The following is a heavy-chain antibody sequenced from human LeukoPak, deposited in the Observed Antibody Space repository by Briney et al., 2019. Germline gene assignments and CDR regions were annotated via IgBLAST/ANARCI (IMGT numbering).Heavy chain of an antibody. CDR2: INHRGGT. V-gene: IGHV4-34*01. D-gene: IGHD3-10*01. J-gene: IGHJ3*02. CDR3: ASGVGEFFPDAFNI. CDR1: GGSFSDYS. Sequence: PSETLSLTCAVSGGSFSDYSWTWIRQTPGKGLEWIGEINHRGGTNYNPSLKSRLTISVDTSKNQFSLNLTSVSAADTAVYYCASGVGEFFPDAFNIWGQGTMVGVFS.